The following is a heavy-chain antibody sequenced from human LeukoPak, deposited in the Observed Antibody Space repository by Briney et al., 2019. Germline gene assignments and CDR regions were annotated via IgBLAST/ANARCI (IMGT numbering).Heavy chain of an antibody. V-gene: IGHV3-15*01. CDR1: GFTFSNAR. CDR2: IKSKTDGGTT. Sequence: GGSLRLSCAASGFTFSNARMSWVRQAPGKGLEWVGRIKSKTDGGTTDYAAPVKGRFTISRDDSKNTLYLQMNSLKTEDTAVYYCTTEGTDYYDSSGYLNDYWGQGTLVTVSS. J-gene: IGHJ4*02. CDR3: TTEGTDYYDSSGYLNDY. D-gene: IGHD3-22*01.